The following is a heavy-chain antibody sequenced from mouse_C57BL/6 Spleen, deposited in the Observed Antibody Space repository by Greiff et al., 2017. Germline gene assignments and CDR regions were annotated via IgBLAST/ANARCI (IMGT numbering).Heavy chain of an antibody. CDR1: GYTFTSYW. Sequence: QVQLQQPGAELVMPGASVKLSCKASGYTFTSYWMHWVKQRPGQGLEWIGEIDPSDSYTNSNQKFKGKSTLTVDKSSSTAYMQLSSLTSEDSAVYYCARYDGSYYFDYWGQGTTLTVSS. V-gene: IGHV1-69*01. J-gene: IGHJ2*01. CDR3: ARYDGSYYFDY. D-gene: IGHD2-3*01. CDR2: IDPSDSYT.